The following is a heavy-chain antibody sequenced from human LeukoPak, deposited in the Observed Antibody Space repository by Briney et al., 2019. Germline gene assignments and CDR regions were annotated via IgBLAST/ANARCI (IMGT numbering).Heavy chain of an antibody. V-gene: IGHV1-69*06. J-gene: IGHJ6*03. CDR1: GGTFSSYA. CDR3: ARDYDSSGYPLYYYMDV. CDR2: IIPIFGTA. Sequence: ASVKVSCKASGGTFSSYAISWVRQAPGQGLEWMGGIIPIFGTANYAQKFQGRVTITADKSTSTAYMELSRLRSDDTAVYYCARDYDSSGYPLYYYMDVWGKGTTVTVSS. D-gene: IGHD3-22*01.